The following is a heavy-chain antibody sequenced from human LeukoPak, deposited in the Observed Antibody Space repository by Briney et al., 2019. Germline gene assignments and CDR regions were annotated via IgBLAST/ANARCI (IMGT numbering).Heavy chain of an antibody. D-gene: IGHD5-18*01. Sequence: ASVKVSCKASGYTFSSYAMNWVRQAPGQGLEWMGWINPNSGGTNYAQKFQGWVTMTRDTSISTAYMELSRLRSDDTAVYYRARGGYSYEPSSNNWFDPWGQGTLVTVSS. V-gene: IGHV1-2*04. CDR3: ARGGYSYEPSSNNWFDP. CDR1: GYTFSSYA. J-gene: IGHJ5*02. CDR2: INPNSGGT.